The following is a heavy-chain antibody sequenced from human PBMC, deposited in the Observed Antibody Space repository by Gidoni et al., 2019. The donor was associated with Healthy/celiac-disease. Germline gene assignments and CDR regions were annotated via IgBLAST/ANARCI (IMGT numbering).Heavy chain of an antibody. V-gene: IGHV3-23*04. CDR1: GFTFSIYA. Sequence: EVQLVESGGGLVQPVGSLRLSCAASGFTFSIYAMIWFRQAPGKGLEWVSAISGSGGSTYYEDSVKGRFTISRDNSKNTLYLKMNSLRAEDTAVYYCAKETTIFGVVTFWATGDYGMDVWGQGTTVTVSS. D-gene: IGHD3-3*01. J-gene: IGHJ6*02. CDR2: ISGSGGST. CDR3: AKETTIFGVVTFWATGDYGMDV.